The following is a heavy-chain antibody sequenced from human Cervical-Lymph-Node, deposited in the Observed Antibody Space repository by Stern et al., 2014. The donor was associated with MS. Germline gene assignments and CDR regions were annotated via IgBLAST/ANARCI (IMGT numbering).Heavy chain of an antibody. CDR1: GYTLSELS. Sequence: QVQLVQSGAEVKKPGASVKVSCKVSGYTLSELSMHWVRQAPGKGLEWMGGLAPENGETIYSQNFQGRVTMTEDTSTDTAYMELSSLRSEDTAVYYCAAVNGSATYDIPYYFCYGMDVWGQGTTVTVSS. J-gene: IGHJ6*02. V-gene: IGHV1-24*01. D-gene: IGHD3-10*01. CDR3: AAVNGSATYDIPYYFCYGMDV. CDR2: LAPENGET.